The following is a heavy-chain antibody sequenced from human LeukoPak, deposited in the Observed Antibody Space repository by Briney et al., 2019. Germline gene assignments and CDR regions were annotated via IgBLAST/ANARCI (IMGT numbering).Heavy chain of an antibody. J-gene: IGHJ4*02. D-gene: IGHD1-1*01. CDR2: IGTAGDT. Sequence: PGGPLRLSCAASGFTFSDYDMHWVRQATGKGLEWVSAIGTAGDTYYTGSVKGRFTISRENAKNSLYLQMNSLRAGDTAVYYCARVAKERVGGVYYFDYWGQGTLVTASS. CDR3: ARVAKERVGGVYYFDY. CDR1: GFTFSDYD. V-gene: IGHV3-13*01.